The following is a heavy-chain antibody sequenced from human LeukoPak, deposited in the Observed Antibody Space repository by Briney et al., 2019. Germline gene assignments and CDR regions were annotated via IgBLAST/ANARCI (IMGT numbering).Heavy chain of an antibody. V-gene: IGHV3-30*04. J-gene: IGHJ4*02. Sequence: SGGSLRLSCAASGFTFSTSSMHWVRQAPGKGLEWVAVVSYDGSKQYYADSVKGRFTVSRDNSRNTLYLQMNSQRGEDTAVYYCARGMGDYGDYNGGFDYWGQGTLVTVSS. CDR3: ARGMGDYGDYNGGFDY. D-gene: IGHD4-17*01. CDR2: VSYDGSKQ. CDR1: GFTFSTSS.